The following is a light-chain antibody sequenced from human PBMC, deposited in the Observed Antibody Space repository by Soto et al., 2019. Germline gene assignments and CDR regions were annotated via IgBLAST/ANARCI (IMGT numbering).Light chain of an antibody. CDR1: SSDVGGYNY. J-gene: IGLJ2*01. V-gene: IGLV2-8*01. CDR3: SSYVGSNNLV. CDR2: EVS. Sequence: QSVLTQPPSASGSPGQSVTISCTGTSSDVGGYNYVSWYQQHPGKAPKLMIYEVSTRPSGVPDRFSGSKSGNTASLTVSGLQAEDEADYYCSSYVGSNNLVFGGGTKLTVL.